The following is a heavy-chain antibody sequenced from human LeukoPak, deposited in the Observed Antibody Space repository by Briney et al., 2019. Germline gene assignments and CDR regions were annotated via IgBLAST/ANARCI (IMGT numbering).Heavy chain of an antibody. CDR1: GGSISSSSYY. Sequence: SETLSLTRTVSGGSISSSSYYWGWIRQPPGKGLEWIGSIYYSGSTFYNPSLKSRVTISVDTSKNQFSLKLSSVTATDTAVYYCAKTQTRVVWGKGTTVTVSS. D-gene: IGHD3-10*01. J-gene: IGHJ6*03. V-gene: IGHV4-39*01. CDR2: IYYSGST. CDR3: AKTQTRVV.